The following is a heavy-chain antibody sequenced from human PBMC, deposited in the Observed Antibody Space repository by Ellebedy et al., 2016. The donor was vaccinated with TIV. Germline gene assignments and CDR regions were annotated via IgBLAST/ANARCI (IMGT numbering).Heavy chain of an antibody. CDR3: ARVLEQWLVYYFDY. J-gene: IGHJ4*02. CDR2: ISAYNGNT. V-gene: IGHV1-18*01. CDR1: GYTFTSYG. D-gene: IGHD6-19*01. Sequence: ASVKVSCXASGYTFTSYGISWVRQAPGQGLEWMGWISAYNGNTNYAQKLQGRVTMTTDTSTSTAYMELSSLRSEDTAVYYCARVLEQWLVYYFDYWGQGTLVTVSS.